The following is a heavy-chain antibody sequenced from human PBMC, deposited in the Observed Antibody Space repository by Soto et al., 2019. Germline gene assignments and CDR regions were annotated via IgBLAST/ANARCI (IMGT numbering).Heavy chain of an antibody. J-gene: IGHJ5*01. D-gene: IGHD2-15*01. CDR3: ARGRYCLTGRCFPNWFDS. V-gene: IGHV4-30-4*01. Sequence: QVHLLESGPGLVKPSQTLSLTCSVSGDSISTVDYFWAWIRQPPGQSLEYIGYIYKSTTTYYIPSFESRVAISLETSKSQFSPKVTSVTAADTAVYFCARGRYCLTGRCFPNWFDSWGQGTLVTVSS. CDR2: IYKSTTT. CDR1: GDSISTVDYF.